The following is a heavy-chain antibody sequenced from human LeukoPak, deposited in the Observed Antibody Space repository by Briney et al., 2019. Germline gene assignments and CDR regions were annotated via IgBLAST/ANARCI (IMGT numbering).Heavy chain of an antibody. V-gene: IGHV3-21*01. J-gene: IGHJ3*02. CDR1: GFTFSTYT. Sequence: GGSLRLSCAASGFTFSTYTMNWVRQAPGKGLEWVASINSRSSSMHYADSVEGRFTISRDNVKNSMYLQMNSLRAEDTAVYYCVAGNWNDGAFDMWGQGTMVTVSS. CDR3: VAGNWNDGAFDM. D-gene: IGHD1-20*01. CDR2: INSRSSSM.